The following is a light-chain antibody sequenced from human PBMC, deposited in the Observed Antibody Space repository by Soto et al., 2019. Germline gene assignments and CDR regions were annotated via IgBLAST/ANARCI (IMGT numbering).Light chain of an antibody. V-gene: IGKV1-5*01. CDR1: QSSSSW. CDR2: DAS. Sequence: DIQMTQSPSTLSASVGDRVTITCRASQSSSSWLAWYQQKPGKAPNLLIYDASSLGSGAPSRFSGSGSGTECTLTIGSLQPDDAATYYCQQYNGYTVTFGGGTKVEIK. CDR3: QQYNGYTVT. J-gene: IGKJ4*01.